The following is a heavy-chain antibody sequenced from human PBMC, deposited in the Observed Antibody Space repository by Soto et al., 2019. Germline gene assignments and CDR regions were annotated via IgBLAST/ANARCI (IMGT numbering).Heavy chain of an antibody. CDR1: AFTSSGYY. CDR2: ISISSSET. V-gene: IGHV3-11*06. J-gene: IGHJ6*02. Sequence: PWGSLVLSCAASAFTSSGYYMTWTRQAPGKGPELPSYISISSSETNYADSVNGRFTISIDNAKNSVYLQMNSLRAEDTAVYYCARDLYTSSLPTYYYFYYGMDVWGQGTTVTVSS. D-gene: IGHD2-2*01. CDR3: ARDLYTSSLPTYYYFYYGMDV.